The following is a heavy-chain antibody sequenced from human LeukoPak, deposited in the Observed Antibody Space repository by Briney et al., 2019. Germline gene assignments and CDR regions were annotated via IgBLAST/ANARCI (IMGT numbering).Heavy chain of an antibody. CDR2: ISSSSSYI. CDR3: ASTMVRGVRSDY. Sequence: GGSLRLSCAASGFTFSSYSMNWVRQAPGKGLEWVSSISSSSSYIYYADSVKGRFTISRDNAKNSLYLQMNSLRAEDTAVYYCASTMVRGVRSDYWGQGTLVTVSS. D-gene: IGHD3-10*01. CDR1: GFTFSSYS. J-gene: IGHJ4*02. V-gene: IGHV3-21*01.